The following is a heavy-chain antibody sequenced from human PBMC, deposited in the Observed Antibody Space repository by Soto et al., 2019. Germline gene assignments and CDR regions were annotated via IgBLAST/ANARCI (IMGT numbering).Heavy chain of an antibody. V-gene: IGHV3-23*01. CDR2: ISGSGGST. D-gene: IGHD5-12*01. J-gene: IGHJ5*02. Sequence: EVQLLESGGGLVQPGGSLRLSCAASGFTYSSYAMSWVRQAPGKGLEWVPAISGSGGSTYYADSVKGRFTISRDNSKNTLYLQMNSLRAEDTAVYYCAKDIWVGMATIGSSFDPWGQGTLVTVSS. CDR1: GFTYSSYA. CDR3: AKDIWVGMATIGSSFDP.